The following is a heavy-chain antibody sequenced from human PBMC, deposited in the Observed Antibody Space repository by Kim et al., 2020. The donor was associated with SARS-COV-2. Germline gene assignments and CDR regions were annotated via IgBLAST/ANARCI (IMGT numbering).Heavy chain of an antibody. D-gene: IGHD3-10*01. V-gene: IGHV1-69*04. CDR3: ARGGMVRSSGWFDP. J-gene: IGHJ5*02. Sequence: AQTIQGRGTITADKSTSTAYMELSSLRSEDTAVYYCARGGMVRSSGWFDPWGQGTLVTVSS.